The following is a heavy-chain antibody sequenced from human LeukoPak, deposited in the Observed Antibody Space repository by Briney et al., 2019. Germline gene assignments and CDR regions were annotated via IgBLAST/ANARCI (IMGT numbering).Heavy chain of an antibody. CDR2: ISYDGKKN. Sequence: GRSLRLSCAASGFTFSHFAMHWVRQAPGKGLEWAAVISYDGKKNYYADSVKGRFTLTRDDSANTLSLQMNSLRAEDTAVYYCVRGSKIRGVIPEGEFDYWGQGTLVTVSS. CDR3: VRGSKIRGVIPEGEFDY. J-gene: IGHJ4*02. V-gene: IGHV3-30*03. CDR1: GFTFSHFA. D-gene: IGHD3-10*01.